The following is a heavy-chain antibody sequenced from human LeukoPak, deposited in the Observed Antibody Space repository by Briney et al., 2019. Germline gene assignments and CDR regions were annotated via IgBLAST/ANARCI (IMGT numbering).Heavy chain of an antibody. V-gene: IGHV3-23*01. J-gene: IGHJ6*04. Sequence: GGSLRLSCAASGFTFSSSAMSWVRLAPGKGLEWVSGISGSDGSTYYADSVKGRFTISRDNSKNTLFLQMNSLRAEDTAVYYCAELGITMIGGVWGKGTTVTISS. CDR1: GFTFSSSA. CDR2: ISGSDGST. D-gene: IGHD3-10*02. CDR3: AELGITMIGGV.